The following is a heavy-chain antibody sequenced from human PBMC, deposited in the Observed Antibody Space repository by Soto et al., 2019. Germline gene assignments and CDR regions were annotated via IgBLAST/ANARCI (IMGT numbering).Heavy chain of an antibody. Sequence: ASVKVSCKASGYTFTSYGISWVRQAPGQGLEWMGWISAYNGNTNYAQKLQGRVTMTTDTSTSTAYIELRSLRSNDTAVYYCASSGSSLDAFDIWGQGTMVTISS. CDR1: GYTFTSYG. CDR3: ASSGSSLDAFDI. CDR2: ISAYNGNT. D-gene: IGHD6-6*01. J-gene: IGHJ3*02. V-gene: IGHV1-18*01.